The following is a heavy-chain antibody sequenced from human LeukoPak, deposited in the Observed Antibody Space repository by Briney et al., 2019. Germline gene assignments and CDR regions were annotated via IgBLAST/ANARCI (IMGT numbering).Heavy chain of an antibody. Sequence: ASVKVSFTASGYTFTSYGISWVGQAPGQGLEGMGWISAYNGNTNHAQKLQGRVTMTTDTSTSTAYMELRSLRSDDTAVYYCARLWSGEFNWFDPWGQGTLVTVSS. CDR2: ISAYNGNT. CDR1: GYTFTSYG. V-gene: IGHV1-18*01. J-gene: IGHJ5*02. D-gene: IGHD3-10*01. CDR3: ARLWSGEFNWFDP.